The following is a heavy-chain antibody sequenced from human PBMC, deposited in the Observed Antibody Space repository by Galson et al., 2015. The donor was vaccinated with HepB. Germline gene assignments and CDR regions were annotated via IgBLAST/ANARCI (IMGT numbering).Heavy chain of an antibody. J-gene: IGHJ4*02. Sequence: SLRLSCAASGFTFSSYWMSWVRQAPGKGLEWVANIKQDGSEKYYVDSVKGRFTISRDNAKNSLYLQMNSLRAEDTAAYYCARTSAGELFYYWGQGTLVTVSS. CDR2: IKQDGSEK. CDR3: ARTSAGELFYY. CDR1: GFTFSSYW. V-gene: IGHV3-7*03. D-gene: IGHD3-10*01.